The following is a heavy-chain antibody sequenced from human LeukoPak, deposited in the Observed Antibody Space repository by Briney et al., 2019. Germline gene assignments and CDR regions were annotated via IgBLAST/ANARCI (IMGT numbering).Heavy chain of an antibody. Sequence: ASVKVSCKTSGYTFNNYGISWVRQVPGQGLEWMGWISPYNGNTKFAQKFQGRVTVTTETSTSTAYMELRNLRSDDTAVYYCARQSYFDGRGDDAFDIWGQRKMVTVSS. CDR2: ISPYNGNT. CDR1: GYTFNNYG. J-gene: IGHJ3*02. V-gene: IGHV1-18*01. CDR3: ARQSYFDGRGDDAFDI. D-gene: IGHD2-15*01.